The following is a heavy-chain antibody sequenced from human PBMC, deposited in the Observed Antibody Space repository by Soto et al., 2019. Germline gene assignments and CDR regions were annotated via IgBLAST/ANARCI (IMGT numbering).Heavy chain of an antibody. CDR3: AREVNNYYGLDV. J-gene: IGHJ6*02. CDR2: VSYSGST. CDR1: PAPTPRADYS. Sequence: SETLYLTPTPPPAPTPRADYSWHYLPQPPGKGLEWIGYVSYSGSTYYNPSLKSRLTMSVDTSKNQFSLNLRSVTAADTAVYYCAREVNNYYGLDVWGQGTTVTVSS. V-gene: IGHV4-30-4*01. D-gene: IGHD3-10*01.